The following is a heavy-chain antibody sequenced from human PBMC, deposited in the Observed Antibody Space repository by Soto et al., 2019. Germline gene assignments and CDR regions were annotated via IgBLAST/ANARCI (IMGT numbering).Heavy chain of an antibody. D-gene: IGHD6-6*01. V-gene: IGHV5-51*01. CDR1: GYRVSRYW. Sequence: GQSLKISGEGCGYRVSRYWIGWVRQNPGKGLEWMGIIYPGDTDTRYRPSLQGQVTISADKSLSTAYLQWGSLKASDTAVYYCARGADSSWVYFDFLGQGTLVTVSS. CDR3: ARGADSSWVYFDF. J-gene: IGHJ4*02. CDR2: IYPGDTDT.